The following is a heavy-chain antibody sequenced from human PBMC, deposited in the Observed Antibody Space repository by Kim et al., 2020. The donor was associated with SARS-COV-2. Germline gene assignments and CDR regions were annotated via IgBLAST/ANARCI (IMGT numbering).Heavy chain of an antibody. CDR2: IKHDGSDN. Sequence: GGSLRLSCAASGFTFSSYWMTWVRQAPGKGLEWVANIKHDGSDNYYVDSVKGRFTVSRDNAKNSVYLQMNSLRAEDTAVYYCARDNRLKFMSVNYDYWGQGTLVTVSS. J-gene: IGHJ4*02. V-gene: IGHV3-7*01. D-gene: IGHD3-16*01. CDR3: ARDNRLKFMSVNYDY. CDR1: GFTFSSYW.